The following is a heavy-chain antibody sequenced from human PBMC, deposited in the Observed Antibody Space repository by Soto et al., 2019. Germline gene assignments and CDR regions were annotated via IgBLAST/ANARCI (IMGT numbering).Heavy chain of an antibody. CDR3: AKEMGLYYDFWSGWGAPYGMDV. D-gene: IGHD3-3*01. J-gene: IGHJ6*02. V-gene: IGHV3-30*18. Sequence: GGSLRLSCAASGFTFSSYGMHWVRQAPGKGLEWVAVISYDGSNKYYADSVKGRFTISRDNSKNTLYLQMNSLRAEDTAVYYCAKEMGLYYDFWSGWGAPYGMDVWGQGTTVTVSS. CDR2: ISYDGSNK. CDR1: GFTFSSYG.